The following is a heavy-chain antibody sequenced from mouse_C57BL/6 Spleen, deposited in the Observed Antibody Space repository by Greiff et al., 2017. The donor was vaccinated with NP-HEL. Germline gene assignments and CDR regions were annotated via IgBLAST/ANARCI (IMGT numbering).Heavy chain of an antibody. CDR2: ISDGGSYT. J-gene: IGHJ1*03. CDR1: GFTFSSYA. V-gene: IGHV5-4*03. D-gene: IGHD1-1*01. Sequence: EVKLMESGGGLVKPGGSLKLSCAASGFTFSSYAMSWVRQTPEKRLEWVATISDGGSYTYYPDNVKGRFTISRDNAKNNLYLQMSHLKSEDTAMYYCASHYYGSSDGYFDVWGTGTTVTVSS. CDR3: ASHYYGSSDGYFDV.